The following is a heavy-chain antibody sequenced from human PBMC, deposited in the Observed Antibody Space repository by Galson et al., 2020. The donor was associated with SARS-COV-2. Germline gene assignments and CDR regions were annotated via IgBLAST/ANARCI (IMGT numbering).Heavy chain of an antibody. CDR1: AFIFRNYW. J-gene: IGHJ4*02. CDR2: IKEAGSET. CDR3: ARHSTVGSSEPILDS. V-gene: IGHV3-7*01. D-gene: IGHD6-6*01. Sequence: GGSLRLSCAASAFIFRNYWMTWVPQAPGKGPEWVATIKEAGSETYYADSVKARFTIPRENGKTSLYLQMNDLRTEDTAVYFCARHSTVGSSEPILDSWGQGTLVTVS.